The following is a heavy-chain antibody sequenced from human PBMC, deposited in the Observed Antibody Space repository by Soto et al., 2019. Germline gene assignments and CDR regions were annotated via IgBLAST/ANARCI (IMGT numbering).Heavy chain of an antibody. CDR3: ARPASGGSRDAFDI. J-gene: IGHJ3*02. CDR2: IDPSDSFI. D-gene: IGHD2-15*01. V-gene: IGHV5-10-1*01. Sequence: PGESLKISCHCSGYILTIFWLNWVRQIPGKGLEWMGRIDPSDSFINYSPPFEGHVTISADKSISTAYLQWSSLQASDTAIYYCARPASGGSRDAFDIWGQGTMVTVSS. CDR1: GYILTIFW.